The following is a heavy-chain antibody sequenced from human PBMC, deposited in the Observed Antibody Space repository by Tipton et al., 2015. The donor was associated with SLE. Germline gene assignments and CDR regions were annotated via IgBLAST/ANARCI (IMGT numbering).Heavy chain of an antibody. CDR2: IYTSGST. V-gene: IGHV4-4*09. Sequence: TLSLTCAVYGGSFSGYYWSWIRQPPGKGLEWIGYIYTSGSTNYNPSLKSRVTISVDTSKNQFSLKLSSVTAADTAVYYCARLNDSSGYYKYYFDYWGQGTLVTVSS. CDR1: GGSFSGYY. J-gene: IGHJ4*02. D-gene: IGHD3-22*01. CDR3: ARLNDSSGYYKYYFDY.